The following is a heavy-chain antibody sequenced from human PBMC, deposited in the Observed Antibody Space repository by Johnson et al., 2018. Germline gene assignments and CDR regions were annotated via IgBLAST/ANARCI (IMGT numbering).Heavy chain of an antibody. V-gene: IGHV3-30*03. D-gene: IGHD1-26*01. CDR1: GFIFDNHG. J-gene: IGHJ4*02. Sequence: QVQLVQSGGGVVQPGRSXRLSCAASGFIFDNHGMHWVRLAPGKGLEWVALISYGGDETFYADSVRGRFSISRDNFKKTVTLEMKSLRLEDTALYYCVTGRTLDFWGQGTQVTVSS. CDR2: ISYGGDET. CDR3: VTGRTLDF.